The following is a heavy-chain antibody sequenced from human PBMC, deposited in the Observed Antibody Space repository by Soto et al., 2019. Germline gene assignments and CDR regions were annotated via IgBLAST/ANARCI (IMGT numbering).Heavy chain of an antibody. D-gene: IGHD6-13*01. CDR2: INAGNGNT. J-gene: IGHJ2*01. CDR3: ARDPKKVAANWYFDL. V-gene: IGHV1-3*01. CDR1: GYTFTSYA. Sequence: QVQLVQSGAEVKKPGASVKVSCKASGYTFTSYAMHWVRQAPGQRLEWMGWINAGNGNTKYSQKFKGRVTITRDTSASTAYMALSSLRSEDTAVYYCARDPKKVAANWYFDLWGRGTLVTVSS.